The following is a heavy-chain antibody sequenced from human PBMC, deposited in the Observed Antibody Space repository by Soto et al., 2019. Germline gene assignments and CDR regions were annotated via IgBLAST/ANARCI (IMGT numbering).Heavy chain of an antibody. J-gene: IGHJ6*02. Sequence: GGSLRLSCAASGFTFSSYSMNWVRQAPGKGLEWVSYISSSSSTIYYADSVKGRFTISRDNAKNSLYLQMNSLRAEDTAVYYCARLRGYCTISGCNGDYAMDVWGQGTTVT. V-gene: IGHV3-48*01. CDR1: GFTFSSYS. D-gene: IGHD2-8*01. CDR2: ISSSSSTI. CDR3: ARLRGYCTISGCNGDYAMDV.